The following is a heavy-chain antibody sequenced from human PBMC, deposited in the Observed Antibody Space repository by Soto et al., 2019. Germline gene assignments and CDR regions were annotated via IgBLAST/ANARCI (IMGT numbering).Heavy chain of an antibody. D-gene: IGHD3-9*01. Sequence: GGSLRLSCAVSGFTFSSHGMQWVRQAPGKGLEWVAVIAFDGSISHYTDSVKGRFTVSRDNSKNTLYLQMNSLRAEDTAVYYCAKEFRHDDWFFEHWGQGTLVTVSS. CDR2: IAFDGSIS. J-gene: IGHJ4*02. CDR3: AKEFRHDDWFFEH. CDR1: GFTFSSHG. V-gene: IGHV3-30*18.